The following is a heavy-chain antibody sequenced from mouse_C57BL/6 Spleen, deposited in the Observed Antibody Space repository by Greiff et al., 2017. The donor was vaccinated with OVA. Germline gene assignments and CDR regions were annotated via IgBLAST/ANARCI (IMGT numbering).Heavy chain of an antibody. V-gene: IGHV1-47*01. CDR3: ARSADYDEGFAY. Sequence: QVHVKQSGAELVKPGASVKMSCKASGYTFTTYPIEWMKQNHGKSLEWIGNFHPYNDDTKYNEKFKGKATLTVEKSSSTVYLELSRLTSDDSAVDYCARSADYDEGFAYWGQGTLVTVSA. CDR2: FHPYNDDT. CDR1: GYTFTTYP. J-gene: IGHJ3*01. D-gene: IGHD2-4*01.